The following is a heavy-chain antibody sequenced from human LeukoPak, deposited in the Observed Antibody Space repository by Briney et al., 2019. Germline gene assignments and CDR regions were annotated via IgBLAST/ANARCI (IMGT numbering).Heavy chain of an antibody. CDR3: ARVSRSRGYSYEAHYYMDV. J-gene: IGHJ6*03. CDR2: ISSSSSYI. Sequence: GGSLRLSCAASGFTFSSYSMNWVRQAPGKGLEWVSSISSSSSYIYYADSVKGRFTISRDNAKNSLYLQMNSLRAEDTAVYYCARVSRSRGYSYEAHYYMDVWGKGTTVTVSS. D-gene: IGHD5-18*01. CDR1: GFTFSSYS. V-gene: IGHV3-21*01.